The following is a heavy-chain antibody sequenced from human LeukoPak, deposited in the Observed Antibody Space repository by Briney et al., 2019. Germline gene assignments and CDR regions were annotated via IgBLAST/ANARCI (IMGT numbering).Heavy chain of an antibody. CDR3: ARSSGSYDY. Sequence: GSLRLSCAASGFTFDDYAMHWVRQAPGKGLEWIGYIYYSGSTNYNPSLKSRVTISVDTSKNQFSLKLSSVTAADTAVYYCARSSGSYDYWGQGTLVTVSS. CDR2: IYYSGST. D-gene: IGHD1-26*01. CDR1: GFTFDDYA. V-gene: IGHV4-59*01. J-gene: IGHJ4*02.